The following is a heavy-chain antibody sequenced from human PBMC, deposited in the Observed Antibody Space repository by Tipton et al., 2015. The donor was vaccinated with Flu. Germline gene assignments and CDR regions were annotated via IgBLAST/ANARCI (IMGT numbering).Heavy chain of an antibody. Sequence: TLSLTCAVSGGSITSSYYYWGWIRQSPGRGLEWIGTIYYSGTTYHNPSLKSRLSLSMDASRNQFSLGLSSVTDADTAVYYCARMMLTQYSYYTMDVWGQGTAVAVAS. J-gene: IGHJ6*02. D-gene: IGHD3-10*02. CDR2: IYYSGTT. CDR1: GGSITSSYYY. V-gene: IGHV4-39*07. CDR3: ARMMLTQYSYYTMDV.